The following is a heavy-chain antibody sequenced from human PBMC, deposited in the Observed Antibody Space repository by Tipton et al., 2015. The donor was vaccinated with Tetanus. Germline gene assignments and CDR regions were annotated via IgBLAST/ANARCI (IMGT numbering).Heavy chain of an antibody. D-gene: IGHD1-1*01. CDR2: IYSSGTT. V-gene: IGHV4-4*07. J-gene: IGHJ6*02. Sequence: TLSLTCTVPGVSMIDSYWNWIRQPAGKGLEWIGRIYSSGTTNYDPSLRGRVTMSIDTSKNRFSLKLDSVTAADTAIYYCVTVNFPNYFHYGMDVWGQGTTVTVSS. CDR1: GVSMIDSY. CDR3: VTVNFPNYFHYGMDV.